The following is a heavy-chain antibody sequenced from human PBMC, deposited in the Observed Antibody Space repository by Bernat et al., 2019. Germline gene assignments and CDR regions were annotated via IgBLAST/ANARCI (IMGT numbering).Heavy chain of an antibody. CDR2: INHSGST. D-gene: IGHD4-4*01. J-gene: IGHJ4*02. CDR1: DGAFSTYY. V-gene: IGHV4-34*02. CDR3: ARGGDDNSNYGGLFDS. Sequence: QVQLQQWGVGLLKPSETLSLTCAVSDGAFSTYYWGWIRQTPGKGLEWIGEINHSGSTNYNPSLKSRVTMSVDTSRNRFSLKLSSVTAADSAIYFCARGGDDNSNYGGLFDSWGQGTLLTVSS.